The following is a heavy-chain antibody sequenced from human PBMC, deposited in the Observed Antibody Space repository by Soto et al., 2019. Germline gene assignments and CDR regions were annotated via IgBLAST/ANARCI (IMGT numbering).Heavy chain of an antibody. J-gene: IGHJ4*02. CDR3: AKAWRDFWSGYYCDY. D-gene: IGHD3-3*01. V-gene: IGHV3-30*18. CDR1: GFTFSSYG. CDR2: ISYDGSNK. Sequence: PGGSLRLSCAASGFTFSSYGMHWVRQAPGKGLEWVAVISYDGSNKYYADSVKGRFTISRDNSKNTLYLQMNSLRAEDTAVYYCAKAWRDFWSGYYCDYWGQGTLVTVSS.